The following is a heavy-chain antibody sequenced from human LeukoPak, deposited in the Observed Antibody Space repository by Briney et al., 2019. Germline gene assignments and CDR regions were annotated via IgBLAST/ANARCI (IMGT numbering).Heavy chain of an antibody. CDR1: GGTFSSYA. CDR3: ALGSSWSAYYYYMDV. J-gene: IGHJ6*03. V-gene: IGHV1-69*13. D-gene: IGHD6-13*01. CDR2: IIPIFGTA. Sequence: ASVKVSCKASGGTFSSYAISWVRQAPGQGLEWMGGIIPIFGTANYAQKFQGRVTITADESTSTAYMELSSLRSEDTAVYYCALGSSWSAYYYYMDVWGKGTTVTVSS.